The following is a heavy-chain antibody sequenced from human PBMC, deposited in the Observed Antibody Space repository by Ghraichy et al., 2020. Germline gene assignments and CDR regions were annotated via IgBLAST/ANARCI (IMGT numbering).Heavy chain of an antibody. CDR1: GFTFSSYA. V-gene: IGHV3-23*01. J-gene: IGHJ5*02. CDR3: AKDRQWELPGNWFDP. D-gene: IGHD1-26*01. Sequence: GGSPRLSCAASGFTFSSYAMSWVRQAPGKGLEWVSAISGSGGSTYYADSVKGRFTISRDNSKNTLYLQMNSLRAEDTAVYYCAKDRQWELPGNWFDPWGQGTLVTVSS. CDR2: ISGSGGST.